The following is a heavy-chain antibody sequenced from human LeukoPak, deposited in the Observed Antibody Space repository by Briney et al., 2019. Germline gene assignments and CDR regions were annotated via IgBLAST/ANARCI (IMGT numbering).Heavy chain of an antibody. V-gene: IGHV4-34*01. CDR3: ARGRPYSSSWYPYQH. Sequence: SETLSLTCAVYGGSFSGYYWSWIRQPPGKGLEWIGEINHSGGTNYNPSLKSRVTISVDTSKNQFSLKLSSVTAADTAVYYCARGRPYSSSWYPYQHWGQGTLVTVSS. D-gene: IGHD6-13*01. CDR1: GGSFSGYY. CDR2: INHSGGT. J-gene: IGHJ1*01.